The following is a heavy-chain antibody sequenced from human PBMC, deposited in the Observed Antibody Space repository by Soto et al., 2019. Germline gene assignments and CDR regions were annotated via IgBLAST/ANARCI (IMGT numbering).Heavy chain of an antibody. J-gene: IGHJ5*01. CDR2: IGGLGSDT. Sequence: DVPLLESGGGLVQPGGSLTLSCAASRFRFSDFAMSWVRQAPGKGLEWVSSIGGLGSDTYYADPVKGRFTISRDNSKSTLYLQMDGLRDEDTAVYYCAKDAVPYNGKWDWFDSWGQGTLVIVS. V-gene: IGHV3-23*01. D-gene: IGHD1-20*01. CDR1: RFRFSDFA. CDR3: AKDAVPYNGKWDWFDS.